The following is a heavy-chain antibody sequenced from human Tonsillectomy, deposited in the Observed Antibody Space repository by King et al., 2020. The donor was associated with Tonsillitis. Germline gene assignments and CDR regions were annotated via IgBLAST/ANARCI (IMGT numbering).Heavy chain of an antibody. CDR1: GGSISSGGYY. Sequence: VQLQESGPGLVKPSQTLSLTCTVSGGSISSGGYYWSWIRQHPGKGLEWIGYIYYSGSTYYNPSLKSRVTISVDTSKNQFSLKLSSVTAADTAVYYCARVSVRVVDNWFDPWGQGTLVTVSS. CDR2: IYYSGST. V-gene: IGHV4-31*03. J-gene: IGHJ5*02. CDR3: ARVSVRVVDNWFDP. D-gene: IGHD3-10*02.